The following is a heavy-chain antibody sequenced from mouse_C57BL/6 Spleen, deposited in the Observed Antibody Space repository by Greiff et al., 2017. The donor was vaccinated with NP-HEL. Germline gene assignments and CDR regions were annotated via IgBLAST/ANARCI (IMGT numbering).Heavy chain of an antibody. CDR1: GYTFTDYE. J-gene: IGHJ2*01. CDR2: IDPETGGT. V-gene: IGHV1-15*01. D-gene: IGHD5-5*01. Sequence: VQRVESGAELVRPGASVTLSCKASGYTFTDYEMHWVKQTPVHGLEWIGAIDPETGGTAYNQKFKGKAILTADKSSSTAYMELRSLTSEDSAVYYCTRVGLLPYYFDYWGQGTTLTVSS. CDR3: TRVGLLPYYFDY.